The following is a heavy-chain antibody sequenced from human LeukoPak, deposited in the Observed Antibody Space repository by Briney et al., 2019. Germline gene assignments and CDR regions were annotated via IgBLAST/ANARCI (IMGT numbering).Heavy chain of an antibody. D-gene: IGHD5-12*01. Sequence: GESLKISCKGSGYSFTSYWIGWVRQMPGKGLEWMGIIYPGDSDTRYSPSFQGQVTISADKSISTAYLQWSSLKASDTAMYYCARQPTITPDYYGMDVWGQGTTVTVSS. CDR3: ARQPTITPDYYGMDV. CDR1: GYSFTSYW. V-gene: IGHV5-51*01. J-gene: IGHJ6*02. CDR2: IYPGDSDT.